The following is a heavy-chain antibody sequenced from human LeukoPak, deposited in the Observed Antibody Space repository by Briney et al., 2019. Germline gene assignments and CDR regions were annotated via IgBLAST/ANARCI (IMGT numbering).Heavy chain of an antibody. V-gene: IGHV3-9*01. CDR2: ISWNSGSI. CDR1: GFTFDDYA. J-gene: IGHJ4*02. D-gene: IGHD6-19*01. CDR3: AKDDSGYSSGWFDY. Sequence: PGGSLRLSCAASGFTFDDYAMHWVRQAPGKGLEWVSGISWNSGSIGYADSVKGRFTISRDNAKNSLYLQMNSLRAEDTALYYCAKDDSGYSSGWFDYWGQGTLVTVSS.